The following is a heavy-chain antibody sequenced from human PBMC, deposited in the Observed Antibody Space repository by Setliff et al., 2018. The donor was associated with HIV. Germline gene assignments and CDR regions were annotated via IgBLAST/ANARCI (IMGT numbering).Heavy chain of an antibody. CDR2: VDPEDDKT. V-gene: IGHV1-69-2*01. CDR3: AEGGIAAAGH. Sequence: ASVKVSCKASKYTFTDYYMHWVQQAPGKGLEWMGRVDPEDDKTIYAEKFQGRVTMTTATSSDTAYLYLSSLRSEDTAVYYCAEGGIAAAGHWGQGTLVTVSS. CDR1: KYTFTDYY. D-gene: IGHD6-13*01. J-gene: IGHJ4*02.